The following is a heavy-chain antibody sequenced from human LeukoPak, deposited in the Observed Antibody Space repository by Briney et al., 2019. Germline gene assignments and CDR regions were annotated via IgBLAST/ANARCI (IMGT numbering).Heavy chain of an antibody. CDR2: IRGSGGST. J-gene: IGHJ4*02. CDR1: GFTFSSYA. V-gene: IGHV3-23*01. D-gene: IGHD1-26*01. Sequence: GESLRLSCAASGFTFSSYAMIWVRQAPGKGLEWVSAIRGSGGSTYYADSVKDRFTISRDNSKNTLYLQMNSLRAEDAAIYYCTTDWKGVVGALFDYWGQGTLVTVSS. CDR3: TTDWKGVVGALFDY.